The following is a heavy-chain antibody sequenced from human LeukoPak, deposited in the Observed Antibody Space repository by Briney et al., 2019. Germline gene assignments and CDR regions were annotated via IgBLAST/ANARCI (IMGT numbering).Heavy chain of an antibody. CDR2: ISAYNGNT. D-gene: IGHD3-10*01. Sequence: ASVKVSCKASGYTFTSYGISWVRQAPGQGLEWMGWISAYNGNTNYAQKLQGRVTMTTDTSTSTAYMELRSLRSDDTAVYYCARDKGVWFGEPSFDYWGQGTLVTVSS. J-gene: IGHJ4*02. V-gene: IGHV1-18*01. CDR3: ARDKGVWFGEPSFDY. CDR1: GYTFTSYG.